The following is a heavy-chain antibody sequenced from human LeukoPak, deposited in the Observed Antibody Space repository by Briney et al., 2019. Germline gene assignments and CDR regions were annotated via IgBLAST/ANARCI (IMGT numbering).Heavy chain of an antibody. Sequence: SQTLSLTCTVSGGPISSGDYYWRWIRQPPGTGLEWIGYIYHSGNTYYNPSLKSRLTISVDTPRNQFSLKLRSVTAADTAVYYCARGGTRITIVGVVINDFDYWGQGTLVTVSS. CDR2: IYHSGNT. D-gene: IGHD3-3*01. V-gene: IGHV4-30-4*08. CDR3: ARGGTRITIVGVVINDFDY. J-gene: IGHJ4*02. CDR1: GGPISSGDYY.